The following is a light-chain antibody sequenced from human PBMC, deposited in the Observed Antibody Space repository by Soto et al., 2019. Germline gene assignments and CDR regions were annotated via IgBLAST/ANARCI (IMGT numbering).Light chain of an antibody. CDR2: DSS. V-gene: IGKV3D-15*01. J-gene: IGKJ1*01. CDR1: QSVSSH. CDR3: QQFGDWPS. Sequence: EIRMTQSPATLSVSPGDNATLSCRASQSVSSHVVWYQQKPGQAPRLLISDSSTRAPGIPVRFSGSGSGTEFTLTISSLQSDDFAVYYCQQFGDWPSFGLGTKVEI.